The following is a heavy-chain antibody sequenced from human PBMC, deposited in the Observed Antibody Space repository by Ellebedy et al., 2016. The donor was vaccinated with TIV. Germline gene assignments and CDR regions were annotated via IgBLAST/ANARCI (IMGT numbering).Heavy chain of an antibody. V-gene: IGHV3-7*02. Sequence: GESLKISCAASGFTFSGYWISWVRQAPGKGLEWVANIKEDGSEKYYVDSVKGRFTISRDNAKNSLYLQMSSLRAEDTATYYCAKGLGYSTSPEDYWGQGTLVTVSS. D-gene: IGHD5-12*01. CDR3: AKGLGYSTSPEDY. CDR1: GFTFSGYW. J-gene: IGHJ4*02. CDR2: IKEDGSEK.